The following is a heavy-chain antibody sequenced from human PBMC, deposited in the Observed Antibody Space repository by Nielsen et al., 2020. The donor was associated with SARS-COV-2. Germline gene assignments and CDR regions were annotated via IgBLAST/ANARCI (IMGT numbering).Heavy chain of an antibody. CDR3: AKGRHRDLANLYGDWFDP. CDR2: ISYDGNNK. D-gene: IGHD5-12*01. J-gene: IGHJ5*02. CDR1: GFTFTNYG. Sequence: GESLKISCAASGFTFTNYGMHWVRQAPGKGLEWVAVISYDGNNKYYVDSVKGRFTISRDNSKNTLFLQMNSLRAEDTAVYYCAKGRHRDLANLYGDWFDPWGQGTLVTVSS. V-gene: IGHV3-30*18.